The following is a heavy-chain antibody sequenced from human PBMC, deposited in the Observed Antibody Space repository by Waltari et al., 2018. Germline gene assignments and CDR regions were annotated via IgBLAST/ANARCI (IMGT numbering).Heavy chain of an antibody. V-gene: IGHV3-48*03. CDR1: GFTFSSYE. Sequence: EVQLVESGGGLVQPGGSLRLSCAASGFTFSSYEMNWVRQAPGKGLEWVSYISSSGSTIYYADSVKGRFTISRDNAKNSLYLQMNSLRAEDTAVYYCARVVPIWQQQLVMDYYYGMDVWGQGTTVTVSS. CDR2: ISSSGSTI. D-gene: IGHD6-13*01. CDR3: ARVVPIWQQQLVMDYYYGMDV. J-gene: IGHJ6*02.